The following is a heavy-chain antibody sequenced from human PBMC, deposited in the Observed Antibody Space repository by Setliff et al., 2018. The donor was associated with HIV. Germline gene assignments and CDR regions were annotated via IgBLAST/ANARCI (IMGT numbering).Heavy chain of an antibody. CDR2: IDPNGGAT. J-gene: IGHJ3*02. V-gene: IGHV1-46*01. Sequence: ASVKVSCKASGGTFSSYVINWVRQAPGQGLEWLGIIDPNGGATNNAQKLQGRLTVTTDTSTGTLYMELSNLRSDDSAVYYCARAGGGATDQAFDIWGQGTMVTVS. CDR1: GGTFSSYV. CDR3: ARAGGGATDQAFDI. D-gene: IGHD2-2*01.